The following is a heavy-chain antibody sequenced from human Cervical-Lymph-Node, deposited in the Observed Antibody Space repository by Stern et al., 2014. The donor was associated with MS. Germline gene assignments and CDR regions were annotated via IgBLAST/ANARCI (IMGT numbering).Heavy chain of an antibody. CDR2: IYYTGGT. CDR1: GGSISSSTYY. D-gene: IGHD3-10*01. J-gene: IGHJ4*02. V-gene: IGHV4-39*01. CDR3: ARSYGSGSYYDY. Sequence: QVQLVQSGPGLVKPSETLSLTCTVSGGSISSSTYYWGWIRQPPGKGLEWIGSIYYTGGTYNNPSLTSRLTISVTTSKNQFSLKLSSVTAADTAVYYCARSYGSGSYYDYWGQGTLVTVSS.